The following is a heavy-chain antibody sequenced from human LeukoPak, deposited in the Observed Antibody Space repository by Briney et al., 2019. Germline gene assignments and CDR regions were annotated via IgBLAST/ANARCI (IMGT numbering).Heavy chain of an antibody. V-gene: IGHV3-43D*03. CDR2: INWDGGDT. CDR3: AREPPYSSSWTVFDS. Sequence: GGSLRLSCAASGFTFGDYAMHWVRQAPGKSLEWVSLINWDGGDTYYADSVRGRFTISRDNSKNSLYLQMDSLRAEDTAVYYCAREPPYSSSWTVFDSWAREPWSPSPQ. CDR1: GFTFGDYA. J-gene: IGHJ4*02. D-gene: IGHD6-13*01.